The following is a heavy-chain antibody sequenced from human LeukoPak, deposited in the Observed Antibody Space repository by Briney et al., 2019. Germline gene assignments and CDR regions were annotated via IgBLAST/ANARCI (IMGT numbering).Heavy chain of an antibody. CDR1: GASISSGAY. CDR3: ARDRSGYSYFDY. CDR2: IYYSGTT. D-gene: IGHD3-3*01. V-gene: IGHV4-31*03. Sequence: SETLSLTCTVSGASISSGAYWSWIRQHPGKGLEWVGYIYYSGTTYYNPSFKGRVTISVDTSKNQFSLELTSVTAADPAVYYCARDRSGYSYFDYWGQGALVTVSS. J-gene: IGHJ4*02.